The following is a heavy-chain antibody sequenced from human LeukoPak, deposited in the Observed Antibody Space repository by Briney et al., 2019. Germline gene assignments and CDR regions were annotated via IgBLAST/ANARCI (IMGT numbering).Heavy chain of an antibody. D-gene: IGHD2-2*02. CDR3: ARGRPDTHYYYYGMDV. Sequence: PGGSLRLSCAASGFTFSSYWMHWVRQAPGKGLVWVSRINSDGSSTSYADSVKGRFTISRDNAKNTLYLQMNSLRAEDTAVYYCARGRPDTHYYYYGMDVWGQGTTVTVSS. V-gene: IGHV3-74*01. CDR2: INSDGSST. CDR1: GFTFSSYW. J-gene: IGHJ6*02.